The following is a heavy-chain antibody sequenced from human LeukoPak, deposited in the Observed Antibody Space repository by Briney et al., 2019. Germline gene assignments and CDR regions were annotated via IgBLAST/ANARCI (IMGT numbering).Heavy chain of an antibody. CDR1: GYTFTSYG. J-gene: IGHJ3*02. Sequence: ASVKVSCKASGYTFTSYGISWVRQAPGQGLEWMGWISAYNGNTNYAQKLQGRVTMTTDTSTSTAYMELRSLRSDDTAVYYCAREYYYDSSIAFDIWGQGTMVTVSS. CDR2: ISAYNGNT. V-gene: IGHV1-18*01. CDR3: AREYYYDSSIAFDI. D-gene: IGHD3-22*01.